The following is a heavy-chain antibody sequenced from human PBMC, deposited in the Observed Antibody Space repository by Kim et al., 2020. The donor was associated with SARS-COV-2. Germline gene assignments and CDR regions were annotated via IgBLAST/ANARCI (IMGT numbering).Heavy chain of an antibody. V-gene: IGHV3-7*01. CDR2: IKQDGSEK. J-gene: IGHJ6*02. Sequence: GGSLRLSCAASGFTFSSYWMSWVRQSPGKGLECVANIKQDGSEKYYVDSVKGRFTISRDNAKNSLYLQMNSLRAEDTAVYYCAREDLVVPGPGNYYYYGMDVWGQGTTVTVSS. D-gene: IGHD2-2*01. CDR3: AREDLVVPGPGNYYYYGMDV. CDR1: GFTFSSYW.